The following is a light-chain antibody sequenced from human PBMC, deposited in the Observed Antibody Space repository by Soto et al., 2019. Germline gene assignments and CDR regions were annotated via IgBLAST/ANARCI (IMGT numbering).Light chain of an antibody. Sequence: DIQMTQSPSSVSASVGDRVTITCRASQGVSAWLAWYQQKPGERPKLLIYAASSVLSGVLSRFSGSGSGTDFTLTISSLQPEDFATYFCQQSYSFPFTFGPGTTVDI. CDR2: AAS. J-gene: IGKJ3*01. CDR1: QGVSAW. CDR3: QQSYSFPFT. V-gene: IGKV1D-12*01.